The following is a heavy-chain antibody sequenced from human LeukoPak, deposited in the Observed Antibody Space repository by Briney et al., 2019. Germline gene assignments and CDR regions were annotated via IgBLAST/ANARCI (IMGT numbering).Heavy chain of an antibody. CDR1: GVTFSSYW. D-gene: IGHD6-6*01. V-gene: IGHV3-74*01. CDR2: INSDGSST. Sequence: PGGSLRLSCAASGVTFSSYWMHWVRQAPGKGLVWVSRINSDGSSTSYADSVKGRFTISRDNAKHTLYLQMNTLRAEDTAVYYCAKDPSIAARPVPAGDYWGQGTLVTVSS. CDR3: AKDPSIAARPVPAGDY. J-gene: IGHJ4*02.